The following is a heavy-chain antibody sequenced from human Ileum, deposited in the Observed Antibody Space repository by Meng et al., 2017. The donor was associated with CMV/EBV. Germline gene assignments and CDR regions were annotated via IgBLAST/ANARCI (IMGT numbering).Heavy chain of an antibody. D-gene: IGHD1-1*01. CDR2: INPSGGST. V-gene: IGHV1-46*01. CDR3: ARDPSHWKTLLLDY. CDR1: GYTFSSYY. J-gene: IGHJ4*02. Sequence: KASGYTFSSYYIRWVRQAPGQGLEWLGIINPSGGSTSYAQKFQGRVTMTWDTSTTTVYMDLSSLRSEDTAIYYCARDPSHWKTLLLDYWGQGTLVTVSS.